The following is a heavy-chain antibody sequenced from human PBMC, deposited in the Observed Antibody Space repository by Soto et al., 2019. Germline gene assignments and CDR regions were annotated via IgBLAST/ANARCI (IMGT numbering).Heavy chain of an antibody. CDR3: ARALGLSSSNDFDF. CDR2: ISGSADYL. Sequence: QVQLVESGGDLLKPGGAVRLSCAASGFTFTDYYMSWLRQSPRQGLQWLSYISGSADYLNYADSVKGRFTISRDNAKNLLYLQMTSLRADDTAVYYCARALGLSSSNDFDFWGQGTLVTVSS. J-gene: IGHJ4*02. V-gene: IGHV3-11*05. CDR1: GFTFTDYY. D-gene: IGHD3-16*01.